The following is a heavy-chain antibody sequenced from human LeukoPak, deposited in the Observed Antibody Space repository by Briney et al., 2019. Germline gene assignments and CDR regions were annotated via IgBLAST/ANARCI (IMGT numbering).Heavy chain of an antibody. CDR2: IYTSGST. V-gene: IGHV4-4*07. CDR3: AVPSGYYSYYYYGMDV. J-gene: IGHJ6*02. Sequence: SETLSLTCTVSGGSISSYYWSWIRQPAGKGLEWIGRIYTSGSTNYNPSLKSRVTISVDTSKNQFSPKLSSVTAADTAVYYCAVPSGYYSYYYYGMDVWGQGTTVTVSS. D-gene: IGHD3-3*01. CDR1: GGSISSYY.